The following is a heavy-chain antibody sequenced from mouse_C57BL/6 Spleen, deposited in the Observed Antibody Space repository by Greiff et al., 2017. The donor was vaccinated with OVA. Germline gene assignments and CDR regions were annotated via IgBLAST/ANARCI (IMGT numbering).Heavy chain of an antibody. CDR2: ISYDGSN. V-gene: IGHV3-6*01. CDR1: GYSITSGYY. D-gene: IGHD1-1*01. Sequence: EVQLQESGPGLVKPSQSLSLTCSVTGYSITSGYYWNWIRQFPGNKLEWMGYISYDGSNNYNPSLKNRISITRDTSKNQFFLKLNSVTTEDTATYYCARAPVVAENYAMDYWGQGTSVTVSS. J-gene: IGHJ4*01. CDR3: ARAPVVAENYAMDY.